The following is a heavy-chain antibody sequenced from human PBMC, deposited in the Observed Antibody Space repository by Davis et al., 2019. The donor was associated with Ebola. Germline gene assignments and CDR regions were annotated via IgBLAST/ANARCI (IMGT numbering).Heavy chain of an antibody. J-gene: IGHJ3*02. V-gene: IGHV3-21*01. CDR1: GFTFSSYG. D-gene: IGHD2-21*02. Sequence: GESLKISCAASGFTFSSYGMHWVRQAPGKGLEWVSSISSSSSYIYYADSVKGRFTISRDNAKNSLYLQMNSLRAEDTAVYYCASQPSVTPPIWGQGTMVTVSS. CDR3: ASQPSVTPPI. CDR2: ISSSSSYI.